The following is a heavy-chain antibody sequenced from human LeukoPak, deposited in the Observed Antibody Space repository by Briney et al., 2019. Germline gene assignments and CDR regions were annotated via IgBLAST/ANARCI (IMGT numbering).Heavy chain of an antibody. CDR1: GFTFSSYD. J-gene: IGHJ4*02. CDR2: IGTGDDT. CDR3: ARGAETGFDY. V-gene: IGHV3-13*01. D-gene: IGHD1-14*01. Sequence: GGSLRLSCAASGFTFSSYDMHWVRQATGKGLEWVASIGTGDDTYYVGSVKGRFTISRENAKNPFYLQMNSLRTGDTAVYYCARGAETGFDYWGRGILATVSS.